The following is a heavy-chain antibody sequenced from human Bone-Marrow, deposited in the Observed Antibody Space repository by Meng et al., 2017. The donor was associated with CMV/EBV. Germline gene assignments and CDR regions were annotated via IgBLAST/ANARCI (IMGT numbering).Heavy chain of an antibody. D-gene: IGHD2-15*01. CDR3: ARYCSGGSCYSHLYGMDV. CDR2: IYHSGST. Sequence: SETLSLTCTVSGYSIGSGYYWGWIRQPPGKGLEWIGSIYHSGSTYYNPSLKSRVTISVDTSKNQFSLKLSSVTAADTAVYYCARYCSGGSCYSHLYGMDVWGQGTTVTVSS. CDR1: GYSIGSGYY. J-gene: IGHJ6*02. V-gene: IGHV4-38-2*02.